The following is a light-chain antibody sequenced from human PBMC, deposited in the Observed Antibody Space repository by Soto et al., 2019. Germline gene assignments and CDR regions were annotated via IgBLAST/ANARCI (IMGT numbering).Light chain of an antibody. CDR2: GVS. V-gene: IGKV3-20*01. Sequence: EVVWSRSPATRSLYTGERATLSCRASQRVSSSSLAWYQHKPGQSPRLLIFGVSSRATDVPDRFSGSGSGTDFTLTINRLEPEDFAAYYSPQYSISSKFGHGTKEDIK. CDR1: QRVSSSS. CDR3: PQYSISSK. J-gene: IGKJ1*01.